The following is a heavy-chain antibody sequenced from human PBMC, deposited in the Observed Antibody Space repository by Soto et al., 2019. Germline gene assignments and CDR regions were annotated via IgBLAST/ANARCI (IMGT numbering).Heavy chain of an antibody. CDR3: GRVMIGTSRHTDSDY. J-gene: IGHJ4*02. V-gene: IGHV4-39*01. D-gene: IGHD2-2*01. Sequence: SETLSLSCSVSGASISSRDYYWGWIRQTPGKGLEWIGNIDYNGVTYYNPSLKSRVTVSKDTSKNQFSLKVASVTAADTAIYYCGRVMIGTSRHTDSDYWGQGTQVTVSS. CDR2: IDYNGVT. CDR1: GASISSRDYY.